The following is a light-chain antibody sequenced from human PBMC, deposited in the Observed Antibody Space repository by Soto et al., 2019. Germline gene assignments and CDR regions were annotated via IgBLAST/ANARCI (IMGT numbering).Light chain of an antibody. CDR2: DVT. V-gene: IGLV2-14*01. CDR3: SSSSSSTTHVL. Sequence: QSALTQPASVSGSPGQSITISCTGTSSDVGGYNYVSWYQQHPGKAPQLIIYDVTNRPSGLSSRFSASKSGSTASLTISGLQAEYEADYYCSSSSSSTTHVLFGGGTKLTV. J-gene: IGLJ2*01. CDR1: SSDVGGYNY.